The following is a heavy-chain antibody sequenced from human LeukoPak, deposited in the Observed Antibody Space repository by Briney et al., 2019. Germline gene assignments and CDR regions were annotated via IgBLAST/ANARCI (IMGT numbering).Heavy chain of an antibody. V-gene: IGHV4-34*01. J-gene: IGHJ4*02. CDR2: INHSGST. Sequence: PSDTLSLTCAVYGGSFSGYYWSWIRQAPGKGLEWIGEINHSGSTNYNRSLKSRVTISVDTSKNQFSLKLSSVTAADTAVYYCARGRVTMVRGPMGYWGQGTLVTVSS. CDR1: GGSFSGYY. D-gene: IGHD3-10*01. CDR3: ARGRVTMVRGPMGY.